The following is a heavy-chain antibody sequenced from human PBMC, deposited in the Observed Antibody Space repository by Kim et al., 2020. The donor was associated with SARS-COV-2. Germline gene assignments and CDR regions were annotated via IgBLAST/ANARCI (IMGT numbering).Heavy chain of an antibody. J-gene: IGHJ6*03. V-gene: IGHV4-34*01. Sequence: SETLSLTCAVFGGSFSGYYWSWIRQPPGKGLEWIGEINHSGSTNYNPSLKSRLTISVDTSKNQFSLKLSSVTAADTAVYYCARAVHQLRYYYYYYMDVWGKGTTVTVSS. CDR2: INHSGST. CDR3: ARAVHQLRYYYYYYMDV. CDR1: GGSFSGYY.